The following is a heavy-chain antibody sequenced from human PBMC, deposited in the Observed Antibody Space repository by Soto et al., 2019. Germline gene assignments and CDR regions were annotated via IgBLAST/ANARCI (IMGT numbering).Heavy chain of an antibody. CDR2: INWNGGST. J-gene: IGHJ4*02. CDR1: GFTFDDYG. V-gene: IGHV3-20*04. D-gene: IGHD1-26*01. CDR3: VRGASLNFDY. Sequence: SGGSLRLSCAASGFTFDDYGMSWVRQAPGKGLEWVSGINWNGGSTGYADSVKGRFTISRDNAKNSLYLQMNSLRAEDTAFYYCVRGASLNFDYWGQGTLVTVPS.